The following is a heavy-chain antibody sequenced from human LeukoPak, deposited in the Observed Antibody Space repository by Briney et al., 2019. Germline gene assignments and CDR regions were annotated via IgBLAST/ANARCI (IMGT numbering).Heavy chain of an antibody. V-gene: IGHV3-21*01. D-gene: IGHD5-18*01. CDR2: ISSCSSYI. CDR1: GFTFSSYS. CDR3: ARDLGYSSGIWDC. J-gene: IGHJ4*02. Sequence: PGGSLRLSCAASGFTFSSYSMNWVRQAPGKGLEWVSSISSCSSYIYYADSVKGRFTISRDNAKNSLYLQMNSLRAEDTAVYYCARDLGYSSGIWDCWGQGTLVTVSS.